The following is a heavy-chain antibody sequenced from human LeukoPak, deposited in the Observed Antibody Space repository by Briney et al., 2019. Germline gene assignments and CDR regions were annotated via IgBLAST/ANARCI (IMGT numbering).Heavy chain of an antibody. V-gene: IGHV1-18*01. Sequence: ASVKVSCKASGYTFTSYGISWVRQAPGQGLEWMGWISAYNGNTNYAQKLQGRATMTTDTSTSTAYMELRSLRSDDTAVYYCARMVGHDYSNYDAYIGWFDPWGQGTLVTVSS. CDR1: GYTFTSYG. CDR3: ARMVGHDYSNYDAYIGWFDP. CDR2: ISAYNGNT. J-gene: IGHJ5*02. D-gene: IGHD4-11*01.